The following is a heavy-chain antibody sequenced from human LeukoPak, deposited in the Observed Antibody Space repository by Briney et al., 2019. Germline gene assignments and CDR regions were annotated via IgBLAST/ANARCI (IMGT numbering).Heavy chain of an antibody. V-gene: IGHV1-18*01. CDR2: ISAYNGNR. Sequence: GASVKVSCKTSGYTFTSYGIIWVRQAPGQGLEWMGWISAYNGNRNYAQKLQGRVTMTTDTSTSTAYMELRSLRSDDPAVYYCARGGPGWDSSSWYNYGGQGTLVTVSS. J-gene: IGHJ4*02. CDR3: ARGGPGWDSSSWYNY. D-gene: IGHD6-13*01. CDR1: GYTFTSYG.